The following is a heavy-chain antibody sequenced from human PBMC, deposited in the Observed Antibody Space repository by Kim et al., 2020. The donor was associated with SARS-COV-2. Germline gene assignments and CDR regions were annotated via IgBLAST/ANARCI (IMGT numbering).Heavy chain of an antibody. CDR3: AVTTVTTDTFDI. J-gene: IGHJ3*02. V-gene: IGHV1-8*02. CDR1: ENAFNIYD. Sequence: ASVKVSCKASENAFNIYDFNWVRQATGQGPEWMGWMNPYTDNTGYAQKFRGRVTMTSNTSISTVYLELNSLRSEDTAVYYCAVTTVTTDTFDIWGQGSMVTVSS. D-gene: IGHD4-17*01. CDR2: MNPYTDNT.